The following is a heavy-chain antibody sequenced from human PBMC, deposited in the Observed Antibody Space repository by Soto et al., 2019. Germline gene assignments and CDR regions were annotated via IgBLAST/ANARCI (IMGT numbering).Heavy chain of an antibody. CDR1: GGSLSSYY. CDR3: GSVWPSGHGLS. V-gene: IGHV4-59*01. Sequence: QVQLQESGPGLVKPSETLALTCTVSGGSLSSYYWTWIRQSPGKGLEWIGYVYFNGNTNYNPYLKSRAPISRDTAKNQCSLRRASVTAADTAFHYCGSVWPSGHGLSWGRGTLVTVYS. J-gene: IGHJ5*02. CDR2: VYFNGNT. D-gene: IGHD6-25*01.